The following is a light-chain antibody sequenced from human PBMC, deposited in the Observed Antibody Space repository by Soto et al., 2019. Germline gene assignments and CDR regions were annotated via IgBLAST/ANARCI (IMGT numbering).Light chain of an antibody. Sequence: EIELTQSPATLSVSQGESATLSCRASQSVSSQLAWYQQKPGQAPRLLIYDTSTRPTGVPARFSGSGSGTEFTLTISSLQSEDFAVYYCQQYHNWPPWTFGQGTKVDIK. V-gene: IGKV3-15*01. CDR1: QSVSSQ. CDR3: QQYHNWPPWT. CDR2: DTS. J-gene: IGKJ1*01.